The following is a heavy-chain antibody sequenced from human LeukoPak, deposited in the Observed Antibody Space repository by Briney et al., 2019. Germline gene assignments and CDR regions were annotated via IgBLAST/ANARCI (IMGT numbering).Heavy chain of an antibody. CDR1: GYTFTGSY. D-gene: IGHD6-13*01. Sequence: GASVTVSCKASGYTFTGSYMHWVRQAPGQGLEWMGWINPNSGGTNYAQKFQGRVTMTRDTSISTAYMELSSLRSDDTAVYYCARQYSSSWSNLFDPWGQGTLVTVSS. V-gene: IGHV1-2*02. CDR3: ARQYSSSWSNLFDP. CDR2: INPNSGGT. J-gene: IGHJ5*02.